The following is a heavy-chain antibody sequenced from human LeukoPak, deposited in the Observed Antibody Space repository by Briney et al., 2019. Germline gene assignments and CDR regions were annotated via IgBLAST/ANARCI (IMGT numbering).Heavy chain of an antibody. CDR2: IYYRGST. D-gene: IGHD6-13*01. CDR1: GDSITSYY. J-gene: IGHJ2*01. CDR3: ARVYYSNSYDYWYFDL. Sequence: SETLSLTCTVSGDSITSYYWTWIRQPPGKGLEWIGYIYYRGSTNYNPSLKRRVTISVDTSKNQFSLKLSSVTAADTAVYYCARVYYSNSYDYWYFDLWGRGTLVTVSS. V-gene: IGHV4-59*01.